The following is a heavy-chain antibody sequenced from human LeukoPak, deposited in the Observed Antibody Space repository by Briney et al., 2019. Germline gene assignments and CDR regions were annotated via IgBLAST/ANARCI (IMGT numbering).Heavy chain of an antibody. Sequence: GGSLRLSCAASGFTFSSYAMRWVRQAPGKGLEWVSAISGSGGSTYYADSVKGRFTISRDNSKNTLCLQMNSLRAEDTAVYYCARRNIAAAALDYWGQGTLVTVSS. J-gene: IGHJ4*02. D-gene: IGHD6-13*01. CDR1: GFTFSSYA. V-gene: IGHV3-23*01. CDR3: ARRNIAAAALDY. CDR2: ISGSGGST.